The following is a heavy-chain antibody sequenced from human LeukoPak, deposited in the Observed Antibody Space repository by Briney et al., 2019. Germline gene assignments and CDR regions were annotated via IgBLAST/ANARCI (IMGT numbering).Heavy chain of an antibody. J-gene: IGHJ4*02. Sequence: ASVKISCKASGYTFTSYGISWVRQAPGQGLEWMGWISAYNGNTNYAQKLQGRVTMTTDTSTSTAYMELRSLRSDDTAVYYCARDPTTVVTPYNFDYWGQGTLVTVSS. CDR3: ARDPTTVVTPYNFDY. CDR2: ISAYNGNT. V-gene: IGHV1-18*01. CDR1: GYTFTSYG. D-gene: IGHD4-23*01.